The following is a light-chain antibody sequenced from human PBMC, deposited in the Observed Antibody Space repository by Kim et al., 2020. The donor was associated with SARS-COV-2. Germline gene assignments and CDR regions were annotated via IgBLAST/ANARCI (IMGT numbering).Light chain of an antibody. V-gene: IGKV3-15*01. CDR3: QQYYDWPRGT. J-gene: IGKJ2*01. Sequence: VSPGERATLSCRASQSVSTSLAWYQQKPGQAPRLLIYTASTRATGIPARFSGSGSGTEFTLTISSLQSEDFAVYYCQQYYDWPRGTFGQGTKLEI. CDR2: TAS. CDR1: QSVSTS.